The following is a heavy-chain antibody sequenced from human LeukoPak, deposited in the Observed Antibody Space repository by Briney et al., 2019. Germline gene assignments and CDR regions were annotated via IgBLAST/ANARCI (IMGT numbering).Heavy chain of an antibody. CDR1: GFNFRAYW. CDR3: ARRYSYGHYFDY. D-gene: IGHD5-18*01. CDR2: IYSGGST. V-gene: IGHV3-66*04. Sequence: GGSLRLSCTTSGFNFRAYWMGWVRQAPGKGLEWVSVIYSGGSTYYADSVKGRFTISRDNSKNTLYLQMNSLRAEDTAVYYCARRYSYGHYFDYWGQGTLVTVSP. J-gene: IGHJ4*02.